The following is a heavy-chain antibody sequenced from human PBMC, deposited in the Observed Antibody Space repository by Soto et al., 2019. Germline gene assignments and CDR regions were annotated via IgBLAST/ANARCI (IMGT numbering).Heavy chain of an antibody. D-gene: IGHD2-15*01. Sequence: EVQLLESGGGLVQPGGSLRLSCAASGFTFSVYGMTWVRQGPGTGLEWVSLISGNGGTAYYADSVEGRFTISRDNSKNTLYLQMNSLRAEDTAVYYCAKNPEEIVPGGADYWGQGTLVTVSS. CDR3: AKNPEEIVPGGADY. CDR1: GFTFSVYG. V-gene: IGHV3-23*01. CDR2: ISGNGGTA. J-gene: IGHJ4*02.